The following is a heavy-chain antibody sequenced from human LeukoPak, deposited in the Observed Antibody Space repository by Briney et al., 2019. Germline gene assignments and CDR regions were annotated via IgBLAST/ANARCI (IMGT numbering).Heavy chain of an antibody. J-gene: IGHJ2*01. CDR2: IKQDGSEK. Sequence: PGGSLRLSCAASGFTFSSYWMSWVRQAPGKGLEWVANIKQDGSEKYYVDSVKGRFTISRDNAKNSLYLQMNSLRAEDTAVYYCARDGILTGYYWYFDLWGRGTLVTVSS. CDR1: GFTFSSYW. D-gene: IGHD3-9*01. V-gene: IGHV3-7*01. CDR3: ARDGILTGYYWYFDL.